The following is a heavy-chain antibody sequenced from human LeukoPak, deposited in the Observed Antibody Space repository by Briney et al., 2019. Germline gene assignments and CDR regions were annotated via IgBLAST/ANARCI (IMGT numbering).Heavy chain of an antibody. D-gene: IGHD3-3*01. V-gene: IGHV1-69*06. CDR3: AAIPVFGVVLHQEPV. CDR1: GGTFSDYA. J-gene: IGHJ6*04. CDR2: FIPMLGTA. Sequence: GSSVKASCKASGGTFSDYALNWVRQAPGQALEWMGVFIPMLGTANSTQKFQGRVTITADISTNTAYMELSSLRSEDTAVYFCAAIPVFGVVLHQEPVWGKGTTVTVSS.